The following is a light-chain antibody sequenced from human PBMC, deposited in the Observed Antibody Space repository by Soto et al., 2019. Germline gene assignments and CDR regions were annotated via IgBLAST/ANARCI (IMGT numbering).Light chain of an antibody. CDR3: GTWDSSLSALYV. Sequence: QSALTPPPSVYAAPGQKVTISCSGSSSNIGNNYVSWYQQLPGTAPKLLIYDNNKRPSGIPDRFSGSKSGTSATLGITGLQTGDEADYYCGTWDSSLSALYVFGTGTKVTVL. CDR1: SSNIGNNY. V-gene: IGLV1-51*01. CDR2: DNN. J-gene: IGLJ1*01.